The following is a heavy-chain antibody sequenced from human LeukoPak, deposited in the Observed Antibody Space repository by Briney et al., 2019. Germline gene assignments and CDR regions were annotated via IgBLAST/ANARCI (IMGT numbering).Heavy chain of an antibody. J-gene: IGHJ6*03. D-gene: IGHD1-1*01. CDR2: IYTGGVT. V-gene: IGHV4-61*02. Sequence: SQTLSLTCTVSGGSITSGTYFWTWVRQSAGNGLEWIGRIYTGGVTNYNPPLKSRLSISLDTSKNQFSLKLTPLTAADTAIYYCARATAWNYHFYMDVWGKGTTVSVSS. CDR3: ARATAWNYHFYMDV. CDR1: GGSITSGTYF.